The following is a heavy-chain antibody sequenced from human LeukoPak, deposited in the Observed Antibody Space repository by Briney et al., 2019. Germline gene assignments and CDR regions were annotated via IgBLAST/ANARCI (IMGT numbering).Heavy chain of an antibody. V-gene: IGHV5-51*01. CDR1: GYRFTSYW. Sequence: GESLKISGEGSGYRFTSYWIAWVRQMPGKGLEGMGIIYPGDSDTTFSPSFQGQVTIPADKSISTAYQQWSSLKASDTAMYYCARSSYHYGSGSYYMDWGQGTLVTVSS. D-gene: IGHD3-10*01. CDR3: ARSSYHYGSGSYYMD. J-gene: IGHJ4*02. CDR2: IYPGDSDT.